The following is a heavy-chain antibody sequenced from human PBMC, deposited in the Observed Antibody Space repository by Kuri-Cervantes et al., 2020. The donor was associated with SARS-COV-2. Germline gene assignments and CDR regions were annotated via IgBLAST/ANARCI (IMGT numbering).Heavy chain of an antibody. V-gene: IGHV3-74*01. CDR1: GFTFSSYW. J-gene: IGHJ6*02. D-gene: IGHD3-10*01. CDR3: ARDYQYYYGSGSYYLVYYYYGMDV. CDR2: INSDGGST. Sequence: GGSLRLSCAASGFTFSSYWMHWVRQAPGKGLVWVSRINSDGGSTSYADSVKGRFTISRDNAKNTLYLQMNSLRAEDTAVYYCARDYQYYYGSGSYYLVYYYYGMDVWGQGTTVTVSS.